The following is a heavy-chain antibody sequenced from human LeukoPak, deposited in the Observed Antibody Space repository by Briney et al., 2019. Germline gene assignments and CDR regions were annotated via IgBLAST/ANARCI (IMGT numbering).Heavy chain of an antibody. D-gene: IGHD4-17*01. Sequence: GSLKVSCKASGYTFTSYFMHWVRQAPGQGLDWMGIINPSGGSTSYAQKFQGRVTMTRDTSTSTVYMELSSLRSEDTAVYYCARDSADYGAYDYWGQGTLVTVSS. CDR1: GYTFTSYF. V-gene: IGHV1-46*01. CDR2: INPSGGST. CDR3: ARDSADYGAYDY. J-gene: IGHJ4*02.